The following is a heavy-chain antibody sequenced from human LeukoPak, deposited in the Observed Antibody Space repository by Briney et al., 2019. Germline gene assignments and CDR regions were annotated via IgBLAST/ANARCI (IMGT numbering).Heavy chain of an antibody. Sequence: SETLSLTCTVSGGSISSYYWSWIRQPPGKGLEWIGYIYYSGSTNYNPSLKSRVTISVDTSKNQFSPKLSSVTAADTAVYYCARRLGYCSGGSCYSPSSKNNWFDPWSQGTLVTASS. D-gene: IGHD2-15*01. CDR2: IYYSGST. CDR1: GGSISSYY. J-gene: IGHJ5*02. V-gene: IGHV4-59*08. CDR3: ARRLGYCSGGSCYSPSSKNNWFDP.